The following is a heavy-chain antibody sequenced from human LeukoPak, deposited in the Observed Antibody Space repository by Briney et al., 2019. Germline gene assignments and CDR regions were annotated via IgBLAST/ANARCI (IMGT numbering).Heavy chain of an antibody. CDR3: ARSARGIAFDI. Sequence: SETLSLTCTVSGGSISSYYWSWIRQPPGKGLEWIGYIYYSGSTNYNPSLKSRATISVDTSKNQFSLKLSSVTAADTAVYYCARSARGIAFDIWGQGTMVTVSS. J-gene: IGHJ3*02. CDR1: GGSISSYY. V-gene: IGHV4-59*01. D-gene: IGHD3-16*01. CDR2: IYYSGST.